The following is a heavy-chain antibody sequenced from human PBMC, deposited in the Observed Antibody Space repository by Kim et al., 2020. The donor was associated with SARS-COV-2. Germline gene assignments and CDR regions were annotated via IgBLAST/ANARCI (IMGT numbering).Heavy chain of an antibody. CDR3: ARIVATIRGTGLDFDY. CDR1: GFTFDDYA. D-gene: IGHD5-12*01. Sequence: GGSLRLSCAASGFTFDDYAMHWVRQAPGKGLEWVSLISGDGGSTYYADSVKGRFTISRDNSKNSLYLQMNSLRTEDTALYYCARIVATIRGTGLDFDYWGQGTLVTVSS. J-gene: IGHJ4*02. CDR2: ISGDGGST. V-gene: IGHV3-43*02.